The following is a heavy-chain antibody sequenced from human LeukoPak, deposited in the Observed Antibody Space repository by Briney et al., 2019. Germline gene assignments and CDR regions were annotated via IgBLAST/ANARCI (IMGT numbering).Heavy chain of an antibody. Sequence: GESLKISCKGSGYSFTSYWIGWVRQMPGKGLEWMGIIYPGDSDTRYSPSFQGQVTISADKSISTAYLQWSSLKASDTAMYYCARHETYYDILTGPYDYWGQGTQVTVSS. D-gene: IGHD3-9*01. J-gene: IGHJ4*02. CDR1: GYSFTSYW. V-gene: IGHV5-51*01. CDR2: IYPGDSDT. CDR3: ARHETYYDILTGPYDY.